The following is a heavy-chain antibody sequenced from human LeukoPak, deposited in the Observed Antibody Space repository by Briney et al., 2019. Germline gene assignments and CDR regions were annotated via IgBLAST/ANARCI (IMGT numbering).Heavy chain of an antibody. V-gene: IGHV3-21*01. CDR3: ARDIRDYNY. Sequence: GGSLRLSCAASGFTFDDYSMHWVRQTPGKGLEWVSSISSSSSYIYYADSVKGRFTISRDNAKNTVFLQMNNLRAEDTAVYYCARDIRDYNYWGQGTLVTVSS. J-gene: IGHJ4*02. CDR2: ISSSSSYI. CDR1: GFTFDDYS. D-gene: IGHD3-10*01.